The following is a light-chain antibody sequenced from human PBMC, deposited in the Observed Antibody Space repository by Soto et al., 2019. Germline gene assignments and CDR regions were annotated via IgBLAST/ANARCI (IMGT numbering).Light chain of an antibody. V-gene: IGLV2-23*01. CDR1: SSDVGSYNL. J-gene: IGLJ1*01. Sequence: QSVLTQPASVSGSPGQSITISCTGTSSDVGSYNLVSWYQQHPGKDPKLMIYEGSKRPSGVSNRFSGSKSGNTASLTISGLQAEDEADYYCCSYAGSSTLDVVGTGTKVTVL. CDR2: EGS. CDR3: CSYAGSSTLDV.